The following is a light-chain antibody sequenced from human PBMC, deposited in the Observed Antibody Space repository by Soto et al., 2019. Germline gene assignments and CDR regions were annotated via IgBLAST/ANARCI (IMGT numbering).Light chain of an antibody. Sequence: EIVMTQSPATLSVSPWERATLSCRASQSVSSNLAWYQQKPGQAPRLLIYGASSRATGIPVRFSGSGSGTEFTLTISSLQSEDFAVYYCQQYNNWPLTFGQGTRLE. CDR3: QQYNNWPLT. CDR2: GAS. V-gene: IGKV3-15*01. CDR1: QSVSSN. J-gene: IGKJ5*01.